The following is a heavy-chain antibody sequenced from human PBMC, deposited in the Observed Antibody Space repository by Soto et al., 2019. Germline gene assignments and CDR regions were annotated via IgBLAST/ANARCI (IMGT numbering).Heavy chain of an antibody. D-gene: IGHD2-8*02. CDR3: ARHLAAGDV. Sequence: QVQLVQSGAEVKKPGASVKVSCKASGYTFINYYIHWVRQAPGHGLEWMAIINPTGGSTNYAQKFQGRLTLTMDTSTTTVYMELSSLTSEDTAIYYCARHLAAGDVWVQGTLVTVSS. CDR1: GYTFINYY. J-gene: IGHJ4*02. V-gene: IGHV1-46*01. CDR2: INPTGGST.